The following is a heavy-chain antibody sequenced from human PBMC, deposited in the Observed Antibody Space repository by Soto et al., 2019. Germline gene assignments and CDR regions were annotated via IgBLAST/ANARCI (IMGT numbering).Heavy chain of an antibody. CDR3: AKLNGTTYYYYYDGMDV. Sequence: GGSLRLSCAASGFTFSSYAMSWVRQAPGKGLEWVSAVSSSGGIPYYADSVKGRFTISRDNSKNTLSLQMTSLRAEDTAVYYCAKLNGTTYYYYYDGMDVWGQGTTVTVSS. J-gene: IGHJ6*02. V-gene: IGHV3-23*01. D-gene: IGHD2-2*01. CDR2: VSSSGGIP. CDR1: GFTFSSYA.